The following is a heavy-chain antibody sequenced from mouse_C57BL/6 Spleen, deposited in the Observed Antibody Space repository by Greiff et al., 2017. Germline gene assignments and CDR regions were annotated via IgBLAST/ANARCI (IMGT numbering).Heavy chain of an antibody. D-gene: IGHD2-4*01. Sequence: VKLMESGPELVKPGASVKISCKASGYAFSSSWMNWVKQRPGKGLEWIGRIYPGDGDTNYNGKFKGKATLTADKSSSTAYMQLSSLTSEDSAVYFCARWDYDEGYYFDYWGQGTTLTVSS. CDR2: IYPGDGDT. CDR1: GYAFSSSW. J-gene: IGHJ2*01. V-gene: IGHV1-82*01. CDR3: ARWDYDEGYYFDY.